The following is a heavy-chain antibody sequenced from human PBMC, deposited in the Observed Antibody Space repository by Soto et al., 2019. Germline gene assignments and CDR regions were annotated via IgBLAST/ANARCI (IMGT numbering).Heavy chain of an antibody. D-gene: IGHD2-2*02. V-gene: IGHV3-23*01. CDR1: GFTFSSYA. CDR3: AKDQPAAIRSDYFDY. Sequence: LRLSCAASGFTFSSYAMSWVRQAPGKGLEWVSAISGSGDSTYYADSVKGRFTISRDNSKNTLYLQMNSLRAEDTAVYYCAKDQPAAIRSDYFDYWGQGTLVTVSS. CDR2: ISGSGDST. J-gene: IGHJ4*02.